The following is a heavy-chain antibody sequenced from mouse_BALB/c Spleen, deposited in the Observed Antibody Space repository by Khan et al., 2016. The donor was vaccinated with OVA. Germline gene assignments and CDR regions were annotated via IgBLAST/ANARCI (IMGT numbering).Heavy chain of an antibody. CDR3: ARSQLGLRFDY. V-gene: IGHV1-54*01. D-gene: IGHD3-1*01. Sequence: QVQLQQSGAELVGPGTSVKVSCKASGYAFTSYLIEWVNQRPGQGLEWIGLINPGNGITNYNEKFRGKATLTADKSSTTAYMQFSSLTSDDSAVDFCARSQLGLRFDYWGQGTTLTVSS. J-gene: IGHJ2*01. CDR2: INPGNGIT. CDR1: GYAFTSYL.